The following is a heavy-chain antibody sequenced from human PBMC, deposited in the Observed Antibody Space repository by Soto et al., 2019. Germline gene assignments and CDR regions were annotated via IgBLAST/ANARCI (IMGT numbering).Heavy chain of an antibody. CDR1: EFTFSTYT. CDR2: ISTSSSYI. D-gene: IGHD2-2*01. J-gene: IGHJ4*02. Sequence: EVQLVESGGGLVKPGGSLRLSCTASEFTFSTYTMHWVRQAPGKGLEWVSAISTSSSYIYYADSVKGRFTISRDNAKNSLNLQMNRLIAEDTAVYYCAARYCSSTSCYAFAYWGQGTLVTVSS. V-gene: IGHV3-21*01. CDR3: AARYCSSTSCYAFAY.